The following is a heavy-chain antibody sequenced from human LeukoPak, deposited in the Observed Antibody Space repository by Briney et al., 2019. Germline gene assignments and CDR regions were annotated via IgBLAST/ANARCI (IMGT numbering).Heavy chain of an antibody. V-gene: IGHV3-21*01. J-gene: IGHJ6*03. CDR1: GFTFTDYS. CDR3: ARDGSGFYLYYYMYV. Sequence: GGSLRLSCAASGFTFTDYSMTWVRQAPGKGLEWVSSISTVSTYKFYSDSVKGRFTISRDNAKNTLYLQMSSLTAEDTAVYYCARDGSGFYLYYYMYVWGRGTPVTVSS. CDR2: ISTVSTYK. D-gene: IGHD6-25*01.